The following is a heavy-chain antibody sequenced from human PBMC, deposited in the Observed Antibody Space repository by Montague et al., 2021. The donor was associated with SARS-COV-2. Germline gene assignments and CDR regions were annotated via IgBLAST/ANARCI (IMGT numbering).Heavy chain of an antibody. V-gene: IGHV4-39*01. CDR3: ARRGYTKVWSGMDV. D-gene: IGHD6-13*01. J-gene: IGHJ6*02. Sequence: SETLSLTCTVSGGSISSSTYYWGWIRQPPGKGLEWIGRINHSGSTYYNPSLQTRVTISVDTSKNQFSLKLSTVTAADTAVFYCARRGYTKVWSGMDVWGQGSTVTVSS. CDR1: GGSISSSTYY. CDR2: INHSGST.